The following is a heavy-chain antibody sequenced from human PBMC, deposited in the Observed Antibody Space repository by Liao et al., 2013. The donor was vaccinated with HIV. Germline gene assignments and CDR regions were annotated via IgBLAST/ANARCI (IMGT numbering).Heavy chain of an antibody. Sequence: QPQLQESGPGLVKPSETLSLTCTVSSVSISISTYYWGWIRQPPGKGLEWIGNIFYNGSTYYNPSLKRRVTISVDTSKNQFSLKLSSVTAADTAVYYCASCSAGGADHDAFDIWGQGTMVTVSS. CDR1: SVSISISTYY. D-gene: IGHD3-16*01. V-gene: IGHV4-39*07. CDR2: IFYNGST. CDR3: ASCSAGGADHDAFDI. J-gene: IGHJ3*02.